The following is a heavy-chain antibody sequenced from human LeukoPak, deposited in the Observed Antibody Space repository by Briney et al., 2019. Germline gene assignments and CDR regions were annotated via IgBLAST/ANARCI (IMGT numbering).Heavy chain of an antibody. V-gene: IGHV4-59*11. D-gene: IGHD3-22*01. CDR3: ARLFDNDSSGHPDTFDM. Sequence: SETLSLTCTVSGGSINSHFWSWIRQPTGKGLEWIGYIYNSGRTKYNPSLQSRVTISLDTSESNFSLKLTSVTAADTAVYYCARLFDNDSSGHPDTFDMWGQGTVVTLSS. CDR1: GGSINSHF. CDR2: IYNSGRT. J-gene: IGHJ3*02.